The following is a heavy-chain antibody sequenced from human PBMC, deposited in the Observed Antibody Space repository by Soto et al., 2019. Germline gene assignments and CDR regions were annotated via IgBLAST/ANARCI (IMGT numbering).Heavy chain of an antibody. CDR3: ARGMYGSGSYYIGDAFDM. D-gene: IGHD3-10*01. Sequence: GGSLRLSCAVSGFTVSYNYMNWVRQAPGKGLERVSVIYRGGDTFYADSVKGRFTISRDNSKNTLYLQMNSLRAEDTAVYYCARGMYGSGSYYIGDAFDMWGQGTMVTVSS. CDR2: IYRGGDT. V-gene: IGHV3-53*01. J-gene: IGHJ3*02. CDR1: GFTVSYNY.